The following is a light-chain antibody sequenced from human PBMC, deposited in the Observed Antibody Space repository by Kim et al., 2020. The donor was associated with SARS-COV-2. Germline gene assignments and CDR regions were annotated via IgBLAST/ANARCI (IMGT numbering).Light chain of an antibody. CDR2: GAF. V-gene: IGKV3-11*01. J-gene: IGKJ4*01. Sequence: EIVLTQSPATLSLSPGERATLSCRASQTVSSSLAWYQLKPGQAPRLLIYGAFNRATGIPARFSGSGSGTDFTLTISSLEPEDFAVYYCQHRYNWPITFGGGTKVDIK. CDR1: QTVSSS. CDR3: QHRYNWPIT.